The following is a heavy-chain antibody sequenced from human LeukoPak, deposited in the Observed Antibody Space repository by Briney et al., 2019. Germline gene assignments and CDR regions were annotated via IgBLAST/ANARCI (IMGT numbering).Heavy chain of an antibody. D-gene: IGHD6-13*01. J-gene: IGHJ4*02. V-gene: IGHV3-23*01. CDR3: AKGAAAHRYFDY. CDR2: ISGSGGST. Sequence: GGSLRLSCAAFGFTFSSYWMSWVRQAPGKGLEWVAAISGSGGSTYYADSVKGRFTISRDNSKNTLYLQMNSLRAEDTAAYYCAKGAAAHRYFDYWGQGTLVTVSS. CDR1: GFTFSSYW.